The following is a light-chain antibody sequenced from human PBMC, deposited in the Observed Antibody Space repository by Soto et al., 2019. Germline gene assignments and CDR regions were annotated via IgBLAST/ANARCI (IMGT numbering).Light chain of an antibody. V-gene: IGKV3-20*01. Sequence: EIVLTQSPGTLSLSPGERATLSCRASQSVSRSYLAWYQHKPGQAPRLLIYGASSRAAGIPERFSGSGSGTDFTLTISRLEPEDFVVYYCQQSGSSPHTFGQGTKLEIK. CDR3: QQSGSSPHT. CDR1: QSVSRSY. CDR2: GAS. J-gene: IGKJ2*01.